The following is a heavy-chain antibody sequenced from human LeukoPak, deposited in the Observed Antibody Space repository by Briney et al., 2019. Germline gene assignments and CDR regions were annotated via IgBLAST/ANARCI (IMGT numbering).Heavy chain of an antibody. CDR1: GFTFSSYD. D-gene: IGHD5-18*01. V-gene: IGHV3-30*18. J-gene: IGHJ3*02. CDR2: ISYDGSNK. Sequence: GRSLRLSCAASGFTFSSYDMHWVRQAPGKGLEWVALISYDGSNKYYADSVKGRFTISRDSSKNTQYLQMNSLRPEDTAIYYCAKGGYGIQLWWAFDIWGQGTMVTVSS. CDR3: AKGGYGIQLWWAFDI.